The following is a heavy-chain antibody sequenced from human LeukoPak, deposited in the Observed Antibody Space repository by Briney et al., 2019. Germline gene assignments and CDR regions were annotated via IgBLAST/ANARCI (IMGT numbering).Heavy chain of an antibody. D-gene: IGHD3-10*01. J-gene: IGHJ4*02. V-gene: IGHV3-23*01. CDR1: GFTFSSYA. Sequence: GGSLRLSCAASGFTFSSYAMSWVRQAPGKGLEWVSAISGSGGSTYYADSVKGRFTISRDNSKNTLYLQMNSLRAEDTAVYHCAKKEAYHYGSGSDYFDYWGQGTLVTVSS. CDR2: ISGSGGST. CDR3: AKKEAYHYGSGSDYFDY.